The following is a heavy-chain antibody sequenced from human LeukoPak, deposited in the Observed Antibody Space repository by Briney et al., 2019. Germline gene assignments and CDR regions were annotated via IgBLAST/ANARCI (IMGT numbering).Heavy chain of an antibody. CDR3: AGGGGLDV. CDR1: GFTFSSYW. Sequence: GGSLRLSCAASGFTFSSYWMNWARQAPGKGLEWVASINHNGNVNYYVDSVKGRFTISRANAKTSLYLQMSNLRAEATAVYFCAGGGGLDVWGQGATVTVSS. CDR2: INHNGNVN. J-gene: IGHJ6*02. V-gene: IGHV3-7*04.